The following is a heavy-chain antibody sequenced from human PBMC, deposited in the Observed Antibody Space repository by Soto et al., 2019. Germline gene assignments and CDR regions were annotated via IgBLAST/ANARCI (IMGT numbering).Heavy chain of an antibody. J-gene: IGHJ3*02. D-gene: IGHD6-13*01. V-gene: IGHV1-69*02. Sequence: QVQLVQSGAEVKKPGSSVKVSCKASGGTFSSYTISWVRQAPGQGLEWMGRIIPILGIANYAQKFQGRVTITADKSTSTAYMELSSLRSEDTAVYYCARVGSSSLADAFDIWGQGTMVTVSS. CDR3: ARVGSSSLADAFDI. CDR1: GGTFSSYT. CDR2: IIPILGIA.